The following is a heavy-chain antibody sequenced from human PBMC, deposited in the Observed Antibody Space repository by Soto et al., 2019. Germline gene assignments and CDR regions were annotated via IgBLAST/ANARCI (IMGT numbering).Heavy chain of an antibody. Sequence: PSETLSLTCTVSGGSISSSSYYWSWIRQHPGKGLEWIGYIYFSGSTYYNPSLKSRVTILLDTSKNQFSLKLSSVTAADTAVYYCARTNTEMATITDYYYGMDVWGQGTTVTVSS. D-gene: IGHD5-12*01. CDR2: IYFSGST. V-gene: IGHV4-31*03. CDR1: GGSISSSSYY. J-gene: IGHJ6*02. CDR3: ARTNTEMATITDYYYGMDV.